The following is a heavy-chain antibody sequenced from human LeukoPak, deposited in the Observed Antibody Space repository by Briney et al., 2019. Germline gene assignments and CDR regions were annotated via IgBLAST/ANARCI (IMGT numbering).Heavy chain of an antibody. CDR2: ISWNSGSI. J-gene: IGHJ4*02. D-gene: IGHD4-17*01. CDR1: GFTFDDYA. Sequence: SLRLSCAASGFTFDDYAMHWVRQAPGKGLEWVSGISWNSGSIGYADSAKGRFTISRDNAKNSLYLQMNSLRAEDTAVYYCARDEWTVTTHYFDHWGQGTLVTVSS. V-gene: IGHV3-9*01. CDR3: ARDEWTVTTHYFDH.